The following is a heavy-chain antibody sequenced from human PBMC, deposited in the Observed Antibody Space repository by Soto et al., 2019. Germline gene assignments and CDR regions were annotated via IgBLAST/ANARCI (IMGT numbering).Heavy chain of an antibody. CDR1: GGSINNYY. J-gene: IGHJ4*02. CDR2: IFYSGSP. CDR3: ARGSDYGRY. V-gene: IGHV4-59*01. D-gene: IGHD4-17*01. Sequence: SETLSLTCTVSGGSINNYYWSWIRQPPGKGLEWIGYIFYSGSPTYNPSLKSRVTMSVDTSKNQFSLNLRSVTAADTAVYYCARGSDYGRYWGQGALVTVSS.